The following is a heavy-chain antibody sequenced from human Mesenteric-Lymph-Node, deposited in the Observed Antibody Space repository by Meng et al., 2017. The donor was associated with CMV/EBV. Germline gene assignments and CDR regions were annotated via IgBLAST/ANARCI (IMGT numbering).Heavy chain of an antibody. D-gene: IGHD3-22*01. CDR2: ISAYNGNT. J-gene: IGHJ5*02. CDR1: GYTFTGYY. V-gene: IGHV1-18*04. Sequence: ASVKVSCKASGYTFTGYYMHWVRQAPGQGLEWMGWISAYNGNTNYAQKLQGRVTMTTDTSTSTAYMELRSLRSDDTAVYYCARGYYYDPSWFDPWGQGTLVTVSS. CDR3: ARGYYYDPSWFDP.